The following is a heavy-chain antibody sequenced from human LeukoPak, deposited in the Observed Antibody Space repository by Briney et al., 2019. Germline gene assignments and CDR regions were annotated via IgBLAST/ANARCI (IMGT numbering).Heavy chain of an antibody. V-gene: IGHV4-31*03. CDR1: GGSISSGGYY. J-gene: IGHJ2*01. CDR2: IYYSGST. D-gene: IGHD6-19*01. Sequence: SSETLSLTCTVSGGSISSGGYYWSWIRQHPGKGLEWIGYIYYSGSTYYNPSLKSRVTISVDTSKNQFSLKLSSVTAADTAVYYCARLRRHKWLWYFDLWGRGTLVTVSS. CDR3: ARLRRHKWLWYFDL.